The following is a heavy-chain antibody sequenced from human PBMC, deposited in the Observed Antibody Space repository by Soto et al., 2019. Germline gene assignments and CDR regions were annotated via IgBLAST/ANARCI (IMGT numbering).Heavy chain of an antibody. Sequence: QVQLVESGGGVVQPGRSLRLSCAASGFTFSSYGMHWVRQAPGKGLEWVAVISYDGSNKYYADSVKGRFTISRDNSKNTLYLQMSSMRDEDTAVYYCAKDVLRFLEWLAFYGMDVWGQGTTVTVSS. V-gene: IGHV3-30*18. D-gene: IGHD3-3*01. CDR2: ISYDGSNK. CDR1: GFTFSSYG. J-gene: IGHJ6*02. CDR3: AKDVLRFLEWLAFYGMDV.